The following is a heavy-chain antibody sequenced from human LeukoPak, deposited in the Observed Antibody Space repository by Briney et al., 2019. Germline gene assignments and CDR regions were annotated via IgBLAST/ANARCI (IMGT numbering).Heavy chain of an antibody. V-gene: IGHV3-43*02. J-gene: IGHJ4*02. CDR2: ISGDGGST. CDR1: GFTFDDYA. CDR3: ARKQLWEYYFDY. Sequence: PGGSLRLSCAASGFTFDDYAMHWVRQAPGKGLEWVSLISGDGGSTYYADSVKGRFTISRDNSKNSLYLQMNSLRTEDTALYYCARKQLWEYYFDYWGQGTLVTVSS. D-gene: IGHD5-18*01.